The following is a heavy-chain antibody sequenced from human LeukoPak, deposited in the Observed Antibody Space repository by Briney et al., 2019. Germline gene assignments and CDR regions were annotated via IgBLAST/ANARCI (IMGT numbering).Heavy chain of an antibody. D-gene: IGHD3-9*01. Sequence: PSETLSLTCAVYGGSFSGYYWSWIRQPPGKGLEWIGEINHSGSTNYNPSLKSRVTISVDTSKNQFSLKLSSVTAADTAVYYCARHRVRYFDWLSNPSGSFDYWGQGTLVTVSS. V-gene: IGHV4-34*01. CDR2: INHSGST. CDR1: GGSFSGYY. CDR3: ARHRVRYFDWLSNPSGSFDY. J-gene: IGHJ4*02.